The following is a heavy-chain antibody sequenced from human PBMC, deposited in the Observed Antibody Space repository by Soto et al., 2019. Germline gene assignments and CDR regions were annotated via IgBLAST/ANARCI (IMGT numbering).Heavy chain of an antibody. Sequence: QVQLVQSGPELKKPGAAVRVSCKASGYTFDSYGLSWVRQAPGQRLERMGWISTYTGNTDYPQRFQGRVTMDTDTSTSTAYLDLRSLTSDDTAVYYCVRDVSVCSGSFGGYWGQGTLVTVSS. CDR2: ISTYTGNT. V-gene: IGHV1-18*01. CDR1: GYTFDSYG. D-gene: IGHD3-10*02. CDR3: VRDVSVCSGSFGGY. J-gene: IGHJ4*02.